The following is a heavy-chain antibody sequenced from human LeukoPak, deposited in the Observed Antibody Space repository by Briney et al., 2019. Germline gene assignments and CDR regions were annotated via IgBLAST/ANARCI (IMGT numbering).Heavy chain of an antibody. V-gene: IGHV1-46*01. CDR1: GYTFTSYY. D-gene: IGHD5-18*01. CDR2: INPSGGST. Sequence: GASVKVSCKASGYTFTSYYIHWVRQAPGQGLEWMGLINPSGGSTNYAQKFQGRVTMTTDTSTSTAYMELRSLRSDDTAVYYCAREVDTAMADYWGQGTLVTVSS. J-gene: IGHJ4*02. CDR3: AREVDTAMADY.